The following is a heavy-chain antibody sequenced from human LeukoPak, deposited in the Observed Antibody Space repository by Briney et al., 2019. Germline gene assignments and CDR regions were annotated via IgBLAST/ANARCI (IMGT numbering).Heavy chain of an antibody. V-gene: IGHV3-74*01. CDR2: INSDGSST. D-gene: IGHD3-10*01. Sequence: PGGSLRLSCAASGLTFSSYWMLWVRQAPGKGLVWVSRINSDGSSTGYADSVKGRFTISRDNAKNTLYLQMNSLRAEDTAVYYCARDYYGSGSYFTFDYWGQGTLVTVSS. J-gene: IGHJ4*02. CDR1: GLTFSSYW. CDR3: ARDYYGSGSYFTFDY.